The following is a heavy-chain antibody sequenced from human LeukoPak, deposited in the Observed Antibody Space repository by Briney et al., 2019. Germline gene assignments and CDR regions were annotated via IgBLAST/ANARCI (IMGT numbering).Heavy chain of an antibody. V-gene: IGHV3-53*01. CDR3: ARDGGSYYFLY. D-gene: IGHD1-26*01. CDR1: GFTFSSYW. Sequence: GGSLRLSCAASGFTFSSYWMSWVRQAAGKGLEWVSVIYSGGSTDYADSVKGRFTISRDTSKNTLYLQMNSLRAEDTAVYYCARDGGSYYFLYWGQGTLVTASS. CDR2: IYSGGST. J-gene: IGHJ4*02.